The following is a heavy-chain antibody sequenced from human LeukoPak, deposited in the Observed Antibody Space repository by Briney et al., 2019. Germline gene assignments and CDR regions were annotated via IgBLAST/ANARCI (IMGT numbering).Heavy chain of an antibody. D-gene: IGHD5-18*01. CDR2: ISSSSSYT. CDR1: GFTFSDYY. J-gene: IGHJ4*02. V-gene: IGHV3-11*06. CDR3: ARGLQLWYYFDY. Sequence: GGSLRLSCAASGFTFSDYYMSWIRQAPGKGLEWVSYISSSSSYTSYADSVKGRFTISRDNAKNSLYLQMNSLRAEDTAVYYCARGLQLWYYFDYWGQGTLVTVSS.